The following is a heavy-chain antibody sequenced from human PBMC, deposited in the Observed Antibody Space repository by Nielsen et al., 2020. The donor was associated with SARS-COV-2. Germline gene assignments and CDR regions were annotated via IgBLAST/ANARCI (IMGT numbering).Heavy chain of an antibody. D-gene: IGHD3/OR15-3a*01. Sequence: GSLRLSCTVSGGSISSYYWSWIRQPPGKGLEWIGYIYYSGSTNYNPSLKSRVTISVDTSKNQFSLKLSSVTAADTAVYYCARGGPWTLFYYYYGMDVWGQGTTVTVSS. CDR2: IYYSGST. CDR1: GGSISSYY. V-gene: IGHV4-59*12. CDR3: ARGGPWTLFYYYYGMDV. J-gene: IGHJ6*02.